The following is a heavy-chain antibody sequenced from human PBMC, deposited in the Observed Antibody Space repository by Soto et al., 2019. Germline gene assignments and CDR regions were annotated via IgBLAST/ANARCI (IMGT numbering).Heavy chain of an antibody. CDR1: GFTFSSYA. CDR3: ARLSSYGSGSYYTEYYYYGMDV. Sequence: GGSLRLSCAASGFTFSSYAMSWVRQAPGKGLEWVSAISGSGGSTYYADSVKGRFTISRDNSKNTLYLQMNSLRAEDTAVYYCARLSSYGSGSYYTEYYYYGMDVWGQGTTVTVSS. CDR2: ISGSGGST. J-gene: IGHJ6*02. D-gene: IGHD3-10*01. V-gene: IGHV3-23*01.